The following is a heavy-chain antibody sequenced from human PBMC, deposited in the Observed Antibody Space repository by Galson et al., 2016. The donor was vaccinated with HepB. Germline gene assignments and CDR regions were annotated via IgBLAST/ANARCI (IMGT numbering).Heavy chain of an antibody. CDR2: ISTGGTYT. D-gene: IGHD5-12*01. J-gene: IGHJ4*02. CDR1: GFAFSDYY. CDR3: ARARAGGYESYDY. V-gene: IGHV3-11*05. Sequence: SLRLSCAASGFAFSDYYMNWIRQPPGKGLEWVSHISTGGTYTNYADSVNGRFTIPRDNAKNSLYLQMDSLRAEDTALYYCARARAGGYESYDYWGQGTLVTVSS.